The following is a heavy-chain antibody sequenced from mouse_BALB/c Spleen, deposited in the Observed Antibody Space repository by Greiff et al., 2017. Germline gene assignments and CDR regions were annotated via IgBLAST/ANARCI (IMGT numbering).Heavy chain of an antibody. J-gene: IGHJ4*01. D-gene: IGHD1-1*01. CDR1: GFTFNTYA. V-gene: IGHV10-1*02. Sequence: EVKVVESGGGLVQPKGSLKLSCAASGFTFNTYAMNWVRQAPGKGLEWVARIRSKSNNYATYYADSVKDRFTISRDDSQSMLYLQMNNLKTEDTAMYYCVSYYGSSYYAMDYWGQGTSVTVSS. CDR3: VSYYGSSYYAMDY. CDR2: IRSKSNNYAT.